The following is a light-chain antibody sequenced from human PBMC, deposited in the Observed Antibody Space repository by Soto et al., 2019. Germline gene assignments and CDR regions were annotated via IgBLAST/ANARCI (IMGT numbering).Light chain of an antibody. J-gene: IGLJ2*01. V-gene: IGLV1-40*01. CDR1: SSNIGAGYD. CDR2: GNS. Sequence: QSVLTQPPSVSGAPGQRVTISCTGSSSNIGAGYDVHWYQQLPGTAPKLLIYGNSNRPSGVPDRLSGSKSGTSASLAITGLQDEDEADYYCQSCACSLSGSVYGGGTKLTVL. CDR3: QSCACSLSGSV.